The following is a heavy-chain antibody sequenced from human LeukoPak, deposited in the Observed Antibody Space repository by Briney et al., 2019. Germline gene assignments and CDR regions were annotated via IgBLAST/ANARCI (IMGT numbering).Heavy chain of an antibody. J-gene: IGHJ4*02. D-gene: IGHD3-16*01. V-gene: IGHV3-7*01. CDR3: AKDRGSLPSRPLYFDY. CDR1: GFTFSSYW. CDR2: IKQDGSEK. Sequence: PGGSLRLSCAASGFTFSSYWMSWVRQAPGKGLEWVANIKQDGSEKYYVDSVKGRFTISRDNAKNSLYLQMNSLRAEDTAVYYCAKDRGSLPSRPLYFDYWGQGALVTVSS.